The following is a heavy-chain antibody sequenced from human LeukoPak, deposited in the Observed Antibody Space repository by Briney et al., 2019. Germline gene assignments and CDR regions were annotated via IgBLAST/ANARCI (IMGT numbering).Heavy chain of an antibody. J-gene: IGHJ4*02. D-gene: IGHD4-17*01. CDR3: AKDPRIYEYGDTAGAGKSDY. CDR1: GFTVSSNY. Sequence: GGSLRLSCAASGFTVSSNYMSWVRQAPGKGLEWVSVIYSGGSTYYADSVKGRFTISRDNSKNTLYLQMNSLRAEDTAVYYCAKDPRIYEYGDTAGAGKSDYWGQGTLVTVSS. V-gene: IGHV3-66*01. CDR2: IYSGGST.